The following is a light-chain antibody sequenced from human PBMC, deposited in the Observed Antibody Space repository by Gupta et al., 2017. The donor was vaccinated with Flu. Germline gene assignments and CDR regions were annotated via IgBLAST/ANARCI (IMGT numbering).Light chain of an antibody. CDR1: QSITGW. V-gene: IGKV1-5*03. CDR3: QQENSSTGT. J-gene: IGKJ1*01. Sequence: PSTLSASAGDRVTITCRASQSITGWLAWYQQKPGKAPKLLIYKTSNVESGVPSRFSGSGSGTEFTLTINSLQPDDFATYYCQQENSSTGTFGQGTKVEIK. CDR2: KTS.